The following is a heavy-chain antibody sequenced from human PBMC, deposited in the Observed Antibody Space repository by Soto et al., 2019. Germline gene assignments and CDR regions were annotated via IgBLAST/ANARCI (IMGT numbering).Heavy chain of an antibody. CDR2: INPNSGGT. Sequence: ASVKVSCKASGYTFTGYYMHWVRQAPGQGLEWMGWINPNSGGTNYAQKFQGWVTMTRDTSISTAYMELSRLRSDDTAVYYCARGRIYGDPPHDAIDIWGQGTMVTVSS. CDR1: GYTFTGYY. D-gene: IGHD4-17*01. V-gene: IGHV1-2*04. J-gene: IGHJ3*02. CDR3: ARGRIYGDPPHDAIDI.